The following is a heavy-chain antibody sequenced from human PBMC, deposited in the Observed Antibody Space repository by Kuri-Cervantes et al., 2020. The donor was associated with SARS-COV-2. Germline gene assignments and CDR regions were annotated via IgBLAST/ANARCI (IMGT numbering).Heavy chain of an antibody. CDR3: ARVPRVQLWSTLLWFDY. D-gene: IGHD5-18*01. Sequence: SETLSLTCTVSGGSISSHYWSWIRQPPGKGLEWIGYIYYSGSTNYNPSLKSRVTISVDTSKNQFSLKLSSVTAVDTAVYYCARVPRVQLWSTLLWFDYWGQGTLVTVSS. CDR1: GGSISSHY. J-gene: IGHJ4*02. V-gene: IGHV4-59*11. CDR2: IYYSGST.